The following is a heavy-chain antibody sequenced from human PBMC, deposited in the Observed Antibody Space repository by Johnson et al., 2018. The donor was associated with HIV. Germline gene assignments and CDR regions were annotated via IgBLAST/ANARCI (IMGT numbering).Heavy chain of an antibody. D-gene: IGHD3-22*01. CDR2: ISWNSGSI. V-gene: IGHV3-9*01. CDR3: AKVRGTMIVVFGAFDI. J-gene: IGHJ3*02. Sequence: VQLVGSGGGLVQPGRSLRLSCAASGFTFDDYAMHWFRQAPGKGLEWVSGISWNSGSIGQADSVKGRFTISRDNAKNSLYLQMNSLRAEYTAVYYCAKVRGTMIVVFGAFDIWGQGTMVTVSS. CDR1: GFTFDDYA.